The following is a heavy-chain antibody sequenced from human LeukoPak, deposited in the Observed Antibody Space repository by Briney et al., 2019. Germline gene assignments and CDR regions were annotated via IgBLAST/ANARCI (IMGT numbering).Heavy chain of an antibody. D-gene: IGHD3-3*01. Sequence: PGGSLRLSCAASGFTFSNYGMHWVRQAQGKGLEWVAFSRSDAKGEYYADFVKGRFTISRDNSKNTLYLQMNSLRPDDTALYYCARDFWSGYYAGYWGRGALVTVSS. CDR3: ARDFWSGYYAGY. J-gene: IGHJ4*02. CDR2: SRSDAKGE. CDR1: GFTFSNYG. V-gene: IGHV3-30*02.